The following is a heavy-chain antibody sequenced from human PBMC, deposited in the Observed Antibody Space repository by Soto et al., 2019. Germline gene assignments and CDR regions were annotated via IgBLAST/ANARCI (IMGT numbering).Heavy chain of an antibody. J-gene: IGHJ4*02. D-gene: IGHD5-12*01. CDR1: GFTFSRYS. CDR2: ISSSSSTI. V-gene: IGHV3-48*01. CDR3: SRRHGYNYDY. Sequence: GGALRLSCAASGFTFSRYSMNWVRQAPGKGLEWVSYISSSSSTIYYADSVKGRFTISRDNSKSTLYLQMNSLRVEDTAVYYCSRRHGYNYDYWGQGTLVTVSS.